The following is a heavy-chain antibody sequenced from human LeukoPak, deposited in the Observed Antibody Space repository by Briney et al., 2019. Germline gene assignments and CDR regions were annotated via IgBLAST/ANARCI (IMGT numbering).Heavy chain of an antibody. D-gene: IGHD3-3*01. Sequence: GASVKVSCKASGYTFTGYYMHWVRQAPGQGLEWMGWINPNSGGTNYAQKFQGRVTMTRDTSISTAYMELSRLRSDDTAVYYCASAYYDFWSGYYRRWFDPWGQGPLVTVSS. CDR1: GYTFTGYY. J-gene: IGHJ5*02. CDR3: ASAYYDFWSGYYRRWFDP. CDR2: INPNSGGT. V-gene: IGHV1-2*02.